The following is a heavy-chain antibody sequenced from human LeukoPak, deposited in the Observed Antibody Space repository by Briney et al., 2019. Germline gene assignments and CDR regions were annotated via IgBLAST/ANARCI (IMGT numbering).Heavy chain of an antibody. CDR3: ARESPYSSSWYRAAFDI. CDR1: GFTFSSYG. CDR2: IRYDGSNK. D-gene: IGHD6-13*01. Sequence: GGSLRLSCAASGFTFSSYGMHWVRQAPGKGLEWVAFIRYDGSNKYYADSVKGRFTISRDKSKNTLYLQMNSLRAEDTAVYYCARESPYSSSWYRAAFDIWGQGTMVTVSS. V-gene: IGHV3-30*02. J-gene: IGHJ3*02.